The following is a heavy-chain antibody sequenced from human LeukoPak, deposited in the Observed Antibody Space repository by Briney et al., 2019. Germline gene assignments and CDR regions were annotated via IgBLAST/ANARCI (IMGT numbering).Heavy chain of an antibody. D-gene: IGHD6-6*01. CDR2: IKQDGSEK. V-gene: IGHV3-7*01. CDR3: AREVEYSSSSEYYYYYYYMDV. CDR1: GFTFSSYW. Sequence: PGGSLRLSCAASGFTFSSYWMSWVRQAPGKGLEWVANIKQDGSEKYYVDSVKGRFTISRDNAKNSLYLQINSLRAEDTAVYYCAREVEYSSSSEYYYYYYYMDVWGKGTTVTVSS. J-gene: IGHJ6*03.